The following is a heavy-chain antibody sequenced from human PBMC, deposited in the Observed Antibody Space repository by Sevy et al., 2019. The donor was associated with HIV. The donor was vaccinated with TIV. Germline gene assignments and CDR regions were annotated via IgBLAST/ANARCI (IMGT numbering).Heavy chain of an antibody. CDR2: IYSSGTT. D-gene: IGHD3-10*01. Sequence: SETLSLTCTVSGGSIRNYYWSWIRQPAGKRLECIGRIYSSGTTNYNPSLTSRVTMSVDTSKNQFSLKLTSVTAADTAVYYCVRMGFGADWFDPWGQGTLVTVSS. CDR1: GGSIRNYY. CDR3: VRMGFGADWFDP. V-gene: IGHV4-4*07. J-gene: IGHJ5*02.